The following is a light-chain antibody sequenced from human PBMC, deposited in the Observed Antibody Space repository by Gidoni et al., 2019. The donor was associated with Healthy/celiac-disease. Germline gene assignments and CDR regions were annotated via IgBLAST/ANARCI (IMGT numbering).Light chain of an antibody. Sequence: QSVLTQPPSVSASPGQRVTISCTGSSSNTGAGYDVHWYQQLPGTAPKLLIYGNSNRPSGVPDRFSGSKSGTSASLAITGLQAEDEADYYCQSYDSSLSGHVVFGGGTKLTVL. V-gene: IGLV1-40*01. CDR3: QSYDSSLSGHVV. J-gene: IGLJ2*01. CDR1: SSNTGAGYD. CDR2: GNS.